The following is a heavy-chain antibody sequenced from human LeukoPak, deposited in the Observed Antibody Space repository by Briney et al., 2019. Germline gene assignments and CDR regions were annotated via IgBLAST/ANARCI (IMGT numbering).Heavy chain of an antibody. D-gene: IGHD6-13*01. J-gene: IGHJ4*02. CDR3: ARGGGIAAAGTEY. Sequence: SGGSLRLSCAASGFTFSSYSMNWVRQAPGKGPEWVSSISSSSSYIYYADSVKGRFTISRDNAKNSLYLQMNSLRAEDTAVYYCARGGGIAAAGTEYWGQGTLVTVSS. CDR1: GFTFSSYS. V-gene: IGHV3-21*01. CDR2: ISSSSSYI.